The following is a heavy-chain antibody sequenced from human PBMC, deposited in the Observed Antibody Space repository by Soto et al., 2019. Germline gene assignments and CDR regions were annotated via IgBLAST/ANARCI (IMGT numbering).Heavy chain of an antibody. CDR3: ARAQGYCSGGSCYSFYGMDV. V-gene: IGHV4-30-2*01. J-gene: IGHJ6*02. D-gene: IGHD2-15*01. CDR2: IYHSGST. Sequence: SETLSLTCAVSGGSISSGGYSWSWIRQPPGKGLEWIGYIYHSGSTYYNPSLKSRVTISVDRSKNQFSLKLSSVTAADTAVYYCARAQGYCSGGSCYSFYGMDVWGQGTTVTVSS. CDR1: GGSISSGGYS.